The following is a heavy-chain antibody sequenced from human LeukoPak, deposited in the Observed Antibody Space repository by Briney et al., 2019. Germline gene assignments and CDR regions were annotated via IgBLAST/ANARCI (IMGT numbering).Heavy chain of an antibody. V-gene: IGHV4-31*03. CDR3: ARAVYDSSGYYRDY. CDR2: IYHSGST. J-gene: IGHJ4*02. CDR1: GGSISSGGYY. Sequence: SETLSLTCTVSGGSISSGGYYWSWIRQHPGKGLEWIGYIYHSGSTYYNPSLKSRVTISVDTSKNQFSLKLSSVTAADTAVYYCARAVYDSSGYYRDYWGQGTLVTVSS. D-gene: IGHD3-22*01.